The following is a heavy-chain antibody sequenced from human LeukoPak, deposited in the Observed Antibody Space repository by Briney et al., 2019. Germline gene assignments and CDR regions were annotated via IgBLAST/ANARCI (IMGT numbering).Heavy chain of an antibody. J-gene: IGHJ4*02. V-gene: IGHV3-23*01. Sequence: GGSLRLSCAASAFSFGSYAMIWVRHAPGKGLECVSVIYPSSDEIRYAESVKGRFTVSRDNSKNTLSLQMNSLRAEDTAIYYCAKYSQTGDPFDYWGQGTLVAVSS. CDR1: AFSFGSYA. CDR3: AKYSQTGDPFDY. D-gene: IGHD7-27*01. CDR2: IYPSSDEI.